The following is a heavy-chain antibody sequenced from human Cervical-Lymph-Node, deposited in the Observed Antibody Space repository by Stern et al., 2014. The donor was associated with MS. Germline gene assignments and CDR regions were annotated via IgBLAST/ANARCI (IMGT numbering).Heavy chain of an antibody. CDR3: ARGLPNTGYDP. D-gene: IGHD6-25*01. J-gene: IGHJ5*02. CDR2: INTVATNI. Sequence: EDQLVESGGGLVQPGGSLRLACAASGFTFSSYPMNWVRQAPGKVPEWISYINTVATNIYYADSVKGRFTISRDNAKNSLFLQMNSLRADDTAVYYCARGLPNTGYDPWGQGTLVTVSS. V-gene: IGHV3-48*01. CDR1: GFTFSSYP.